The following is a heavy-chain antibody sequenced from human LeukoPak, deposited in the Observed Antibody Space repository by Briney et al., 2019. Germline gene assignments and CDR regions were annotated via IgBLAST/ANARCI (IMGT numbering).Heavy chain of an antibody. J-gene: IGHJ4*02. CDR2: INQGGSDK. V-gene: IGHV3-7*01. Sequence: PGGSLRLSCTVSGFTFSSYWMSWVRQAPGKGLEWVANINQGGSDKSYVDSVKGRFTVSRDNAKKSLYLQMNSLRAEDTAVYYCAKSQGITIFGGQGTLVTVSS. CDR1: GFTFSSYW. D-gene: IGHD3-3*01. CDR3: AKSQGITIF.